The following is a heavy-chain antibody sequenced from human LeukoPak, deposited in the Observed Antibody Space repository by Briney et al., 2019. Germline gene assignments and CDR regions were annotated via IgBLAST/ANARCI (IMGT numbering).Heavy chain of an antibody. J-gene: IGHJ4*02. V-gene: IGHV3-30*18. D-gene: IGHD3-16*01. CDR2: ISNDETNK. CDR3: AKDRGLGESSPYQLDY. CDR1: GFTFSRDG. Sequence: SGGSLRLSCAASGFTFSRDGMHWVRQAPGKGLEWVAVISNDETNKYYTDSVGGRFTISRDNSKNMVYLQMNSLRVEDTAVYYCAKDRGLGESSPYQLDYWGQGTLVTVSS.